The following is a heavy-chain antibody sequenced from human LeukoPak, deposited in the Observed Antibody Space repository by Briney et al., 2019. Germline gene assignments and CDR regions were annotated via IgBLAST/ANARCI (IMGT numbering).Heavy chain of an antibody. CDR1: GYTFATYG. V-gene: IGHV1-18*01. D-gene: IGHD6-13*01. CDR2: ISANTGKT. Sequence: ASVKVSCKASGYTFATYGFCWVRQAPGHGLEWMGWISANTGKTDYAQKFQGRVTMTTDTSTGTAYMELRSLRPDDTAVYYCAKVAGDRMDYWGQGTLLTVSS. CDR3: AKVAGDRMDY. J-gene: IGHJ4*02.